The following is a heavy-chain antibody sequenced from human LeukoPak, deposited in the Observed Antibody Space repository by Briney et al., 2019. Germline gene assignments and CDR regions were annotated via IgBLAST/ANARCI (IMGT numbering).Heavy chain of an antibody. CDR1: GFTFSNYA. Sequence: GGSLRLSCAASGFTFSNYAMNWVRQAPGKGLEWVSAISAGGDSAYYAHSVKGRFTISRDNSKNSLYLQINSLRAEDTAMYYCANETYCSRPTCPRPWGQGTLVPVPS. D-gene: IGHD2-2*01. V-gene: IGHV3-23*01. CDR3: ANETYCSRPTCPRP. J-gene: IGHJ5*02. CDR2: ISAGGDSA.